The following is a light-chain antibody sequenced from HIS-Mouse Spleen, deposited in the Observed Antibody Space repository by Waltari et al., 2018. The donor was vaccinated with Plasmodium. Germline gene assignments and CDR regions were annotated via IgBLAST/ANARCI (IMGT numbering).Light chain of an antibody. CDR1: AFPKKY. CDR3: YSTDSSGNHRV. CDR2: EAS. Sequence: SYELTQPPSVSVSPGQTPRITCSGDAFPKKYAYWYQQKSGQAPVLVIYEASKRPSGIPERFSGSSSGTMATLTISGAQVEDEADYYCYSTDSSGNHRVFGGGTKLTVL. V-gene: IGLV3-10*01. J-gene: IGLJ3*02.